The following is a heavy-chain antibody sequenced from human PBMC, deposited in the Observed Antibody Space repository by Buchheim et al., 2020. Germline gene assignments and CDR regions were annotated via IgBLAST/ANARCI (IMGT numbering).Heavy chain of an antibody. D-gene: IGHD6-19*01. CDR2: IYYNGII. V-gene: IGHV4-59*01. CDR3: ARDAGPRLGFDAFDI. J-gene: IGHJ3*02. Sequence: QVQLQESGPGVVKPSETLSLTCTVSGGSMDPYYWSWIRQTPGKGLEWIGFIYYNGIINYNPSLNGRVTISIDTSKNQFSLMVMSVTAADTAVYYCARDAGPRLGFDAFDIWGQGT. CDR1: GGSMDPYY.